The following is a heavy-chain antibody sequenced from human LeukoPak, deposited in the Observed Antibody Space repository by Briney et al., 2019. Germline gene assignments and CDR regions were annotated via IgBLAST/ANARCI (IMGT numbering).Heavy chain of an antibody. J-gene: IGHJ4*02. CDR3: ARLAGDQAFDY. V-gene: IGHV4-59*08. Sequence: PSETLSLTCTVSVGSISSYYWSWIRQPPGKGLEWIGYIYYSGSTNYNPSLKSRVTISVDTSKNQFSLKLSSVTAADTAVYYCARLAGDQAFDYWGQGTLVTVSS. CDR1: VGSISSYY. CDR2: IYYSGST. D-gene: IGHD7-27*01.